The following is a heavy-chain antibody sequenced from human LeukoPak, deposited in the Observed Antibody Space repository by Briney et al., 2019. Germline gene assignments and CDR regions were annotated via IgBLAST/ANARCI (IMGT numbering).Heavy chain of an antibody. CDR3: ARDRWSYDPQGGFDC. CDR1: GFTFYKFV. J-gene: IGHJ4*02. D-gene: IGHD3-22*01. V-gene: IGHV3-23*01. Sequence: GGSLRLSCAASGFTFYKFVMTWVRQAPGSGLEWVSSISGSGGRTYYADSVKGRFTISRDNSENTLYLQMNSLRAEDTAVYYCARDRWSYDPQGGFDCWGQGTLVTVSS. CDR2: ISGSGGRT.